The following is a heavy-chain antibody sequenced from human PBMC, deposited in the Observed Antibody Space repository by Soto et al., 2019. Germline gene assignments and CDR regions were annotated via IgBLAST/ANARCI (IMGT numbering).Heavy chain of an antibody. CDR2: IIPLFGTT. CDR3: AACIWTSYYYYNMDV. V-gene: IGHV1-69*06. CDR1: GDTFSSYA. D-gene: IGHD3-3*01. J-gene: IGHJ6*02. Sequence: ASVKVSCKASGDTFSSYAISWVRQAPGQGLQWMGGIIPLFGTTNYAQRFQGRVTITADRSTSTAHMELSSLGSDDTAVYYCAACIWTSYYYYNMDVWGQGTTVTVSS.